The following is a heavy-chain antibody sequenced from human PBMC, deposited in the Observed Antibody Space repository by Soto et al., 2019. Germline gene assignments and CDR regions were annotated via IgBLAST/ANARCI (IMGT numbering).Heavy chain of an antibody. CDR1: GYTFTSYA. D-gene: IGHD5-18*01. V-gene: IGHV1-3*01. CDR3: ARDPGYSYGYN. Sequence: QVQLVQSGAEVKKPGASVKVSCKGSGYTFTSYAMHWVRQAPGQRLEWMGWINAGNGNTKYSQKFQGRVTITRDTSASTAYMELSSLRSEDTAVYYCARDPGYSYGYNWGQGTLVTVSS. CDR2: INAGNGNT. J-gene: IGHJ4*02.